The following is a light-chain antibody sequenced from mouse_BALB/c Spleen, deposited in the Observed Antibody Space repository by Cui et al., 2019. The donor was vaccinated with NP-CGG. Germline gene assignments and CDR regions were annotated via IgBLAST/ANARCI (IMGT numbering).Light chain of an antibody. CDR2: GTN. Sequence: QTVVTQESPLTTSPGETVTLTCRSSTGAVTTSNYANWVQEKPDHLFTGLIGGTNNRAPGVPARFSGSLSGDKAALTITGAQTEDEAIYFCALWYSNHWVFGGGTKLTVL. V-gene: IGLV1*01. CDR1: TGAVTTSNY. J-gene: IGLJ1*01. CDR3: ALWYSNHWV.